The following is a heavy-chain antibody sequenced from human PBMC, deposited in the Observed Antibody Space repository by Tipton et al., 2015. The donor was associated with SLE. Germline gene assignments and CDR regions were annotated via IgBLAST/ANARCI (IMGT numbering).Heavy chain of an antibody. V-gene: IGHV4-39*07. D-gene: IGHD1-26*01. CDR2: IYYSGST. CDR1: GGSISSSSYY. CDR3: ARDPSRYSGSQSPFDY. Sequence: TLSLTCTVSGGSISSSSYYWGWIRQPPGKGLEWIGNIYYSGSTYYNPSLKSRVTISVDTSKNQFSLKLSSVTAADTAVYYCARDPSRYSGSQSPFDYWGQGTLVTVSS. J-gene: IGHJ4*02.